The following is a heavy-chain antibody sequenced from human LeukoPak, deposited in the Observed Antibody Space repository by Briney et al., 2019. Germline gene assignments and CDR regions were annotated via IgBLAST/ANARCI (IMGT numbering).Heavy chain of an antibody. J-gene: IGHJ3*02. CDR2: IKRDGSEK. CDR1: GFTFSNYW. D-gene: IGHD3-22*01. CDR3: VITGDPTGDSSGYYRLKNDAFDI. V-gene: IGHV3-7*05. Sequence: PGGSLRLSCSASGFTFSNYWMSWVRQAPGKGLEWVANIKRDGSEKYYVDSVKGRFTISRDNAKNSLYLQMSRLRSEDTAVYYCVITGDPTGDSSGYYRLKNDAFDIWGQGTMVTVSS.